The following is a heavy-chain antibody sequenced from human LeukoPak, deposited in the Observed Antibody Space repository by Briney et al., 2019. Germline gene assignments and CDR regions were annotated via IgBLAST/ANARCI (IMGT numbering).Heavy chain of an antibody. CDR1: GGSISTYY. D-gene: IGHD6-19*01. CDR3: VRLRDSSGQDY. CDR2: IYYSGTT. Sequence: KPSETLSLTCTVSGGSISTYYWSWIRQPPRKGLEWIGYIYYSGTTNYNPSLKSRVTISVDTSKNQLSLKLSSVTAAYTAVYYCVRLRDSSGQDYWGQGTLVTVSS. V-gene: IGHV4-59*01. J-gene: IGHJ4*02.